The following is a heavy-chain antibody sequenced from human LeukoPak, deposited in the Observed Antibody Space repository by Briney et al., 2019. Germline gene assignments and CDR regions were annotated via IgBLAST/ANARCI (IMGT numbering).Heavy chain of an antibody. CDR3: AREGDGLLSKDFDY. CDR2: SSPNSGGA. CDR1: GYTFSGYY. D-gene: IGHD2-15*01. J-gene: IGHJ4*02. V-gene: IGHV1-2*02. Sequence: ASVKVSCKASGYTFSGYYIHWVRQAPGQGLEWMGYSSPNSGGANSAQKFRGRVTMTRDTSISTAYMELTRLGSDDAAVYYCAREGDGLLSKDFDYWGQGTLVTVSS.